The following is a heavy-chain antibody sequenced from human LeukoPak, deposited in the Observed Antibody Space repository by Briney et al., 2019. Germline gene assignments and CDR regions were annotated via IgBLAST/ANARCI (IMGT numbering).Heavy chain of an antibody. CDR1: GYTFSTYG. V-gene: IGHV3-30*19. D-gene: IGHD2-8*01. CDR2: ISYDGSSK. Sequence: GGSLRLSCAASGYTFSTYGMHWVRQAPGKGLKWVAVISYDGSSKKYADSVKGRFTISRDSSKNTLYLQMSSLRAEDTAVYYCARGCTTIGCKIHDYWGQGTLVTVSS. J-gene: IGHJ4*02. CDR3: ARGCTTIGCKIHDY.